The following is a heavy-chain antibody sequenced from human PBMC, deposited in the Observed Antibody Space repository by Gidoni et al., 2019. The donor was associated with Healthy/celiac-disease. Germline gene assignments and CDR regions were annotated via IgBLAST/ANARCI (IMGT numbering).Heavy chain of an antibody. V-gene: IGHV3-33*01. Sequence: QVQLVESGGGVVQPGRSLRLSCAASGFTFSSYGMHWVRQAPGKGLEWVAVIWYDGSNKYYADSVKGRFTISRDNSKNTLYLQMNSLRAEDTAVYYCARDLRSHGGTTFDYWGQGTLVTVSS. CDR1: GFTFSSYG. J-gene: IGHJ4*02. CDR3: ARDLRSHGGTTFDY. D-gene: IGHD1-7*01. CDR2: IWYDGSNK.